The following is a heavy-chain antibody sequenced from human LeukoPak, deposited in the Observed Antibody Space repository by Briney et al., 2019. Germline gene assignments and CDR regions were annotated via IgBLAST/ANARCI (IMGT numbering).Heavy chain of an antibody. CDR2: IYYSGST. CDR3: ATSRRGYSYGFFHYYYGMDV. CDR1: GGSISSGDYY. D-gene: IGHD5-18*01. V-gene: IGHV4-61*08. J-gene: IGHJ6*02. Sequence: SETLSLTCTVSGGSISSGDYYWSWIRQPPGKGLEWIGYIYYSGSTNYNPSLKSRVTISVDTSKNQFSLKLSSVTAADTAVYYCATSRRGYSYGFFHYYYGMDVWGQGTTVTVSS.